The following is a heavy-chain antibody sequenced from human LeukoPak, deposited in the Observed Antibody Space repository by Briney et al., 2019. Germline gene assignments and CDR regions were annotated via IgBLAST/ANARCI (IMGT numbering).Heavy chain of an antibody. Sequence: PGGSLRLSCAASGFTFSNFAMGWVRQAPGKGLEWVSSITSFTGNIYYGDSVRGRFTISRDNSRNTLYLQMSSLRAEDTALYCCAKYLQPTGSPYALDFWGQGTMVTVSS. J-gene: IGHJ3*01. CDR2: ITSFTGNI. CDR3: AKYLQPTGSPYALDF. V-gene: IGHV3-23*01. CDR1: GFTFSNFA. D-gene: IGHD3-9*01.